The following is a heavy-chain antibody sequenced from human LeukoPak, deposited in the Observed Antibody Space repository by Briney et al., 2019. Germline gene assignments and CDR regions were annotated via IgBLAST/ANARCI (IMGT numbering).Heavy chain of an antibody. D-gene: IGHD1-14*01. Sequence: GASVMVSCMASGNTFTSFDINWVRQASGQGLEWMGWMNPHSGQSGFAQKFQGRVTLTRNTSISTAYMELTSLRSEDSAIYYCARRNRAYWYFDLWGRGTPVTVSS. CDR3: ARRNRAYWYFDL. CDR1: GNTFTSFD. V-gene: IGHV1-8*01. J-gene: IGHJ2*01. CDR2: MNPHSGQS.